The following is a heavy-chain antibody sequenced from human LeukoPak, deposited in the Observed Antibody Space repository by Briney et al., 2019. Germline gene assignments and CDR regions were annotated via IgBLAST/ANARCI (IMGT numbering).Heavy chain of an antibody. D-gene: IGHD6-19*01. Sequence: SGTLSLTCAVSGASIDNDNWWNWVRQPPGKGLEWIGQIFQDGTTTYNPSLRSRVTISVDKSNNQFSLKLSSVTAADTAVYYCARDPIPVPGVNFDYWGQGILVTVSS. CDR1: GASIDNDNW. CDR2: IFQDGTT. J-gene: IGHJ4*02. CDR3: ARDPIPVPGVNFDY. V-gene: IGHV4-4*02.